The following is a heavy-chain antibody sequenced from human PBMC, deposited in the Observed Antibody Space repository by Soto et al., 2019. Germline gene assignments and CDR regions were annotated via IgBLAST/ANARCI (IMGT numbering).Heavy chain of an antibody. CDR2: VSYDGSNK. Sequence: LRLSCTASGFTFSSYGLHWVRQALGKGLEWVAVVSYDGSNKYYADSVKGRFTISRDNSKNTLYLQMNGLRAEDTAVYYCAKENEPYCYSTSCYRMDVWGQGTTVTVSS. CDR3: AKENEPYCYSTSCYRMDV. CDR1: GFTFSSYG. D-gene: IGHD2-2*01. J-gene: IGHJ6*02. V-gene: IGHV3-30*18.